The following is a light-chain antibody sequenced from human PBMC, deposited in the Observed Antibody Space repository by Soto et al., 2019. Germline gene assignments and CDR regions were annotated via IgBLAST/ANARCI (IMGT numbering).Light chain of an antibody. CDR3: QQYGSSPPNFT. Sequence: EIVLTQSPGTLSLSPGERATLSCRASQSVSSNYLAWYQPRPGQAPRLLIFGASYRATGIPDRFSGSGSGTDFTLTISRLEPEDFAVYYCQQYGSSPPNFTFGPGTKVDSK. CDR1: QSVSSNY. J-gene: IGKJ3*01. V-gene: IGKV3-20*01. CDR2: GAS.